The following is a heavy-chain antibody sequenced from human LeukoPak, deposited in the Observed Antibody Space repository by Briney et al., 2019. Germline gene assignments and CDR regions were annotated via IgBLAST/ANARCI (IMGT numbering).Heavy chain of an antibody. CDR1: GGSFSGYY. D-gene: IGHD4-17*01. CDR2: INHSGST. Sequence: SGTLSLTCAVYGGSFSGYYWSWIRQPPGKGLEWIGEINHSGSTNYNPSLKSRVTISVDTSKNQFSLKLSSVTAADTAVYYCARLGRGDYAPTDYWGQGTLVTVSS. J-gene: IGHJ4*02. V-gene: IGHV4-34*01. CDR3: ARLGRGDYAPTDY.